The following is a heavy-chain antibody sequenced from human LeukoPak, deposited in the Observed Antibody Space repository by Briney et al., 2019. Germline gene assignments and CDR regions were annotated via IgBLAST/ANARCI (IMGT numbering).Heavy chain of an antibody. D-gene: IGHD1-26*01. J-gene: IGHJ6*02. CDR2: VSGGNSDT. CDR3: ASGPKARELLHYYYGMDV. V-gene: IGHV3-23*01. CDR1: GFTFSGYC. Sequence: GGSLRLSCAASGFTFSGYCMMWVRQAPGKGLEWVSSVSGGNSDTYYADSVKGRFTISRDNSKNTLYLQMNSLRAEDTAVYYCASGPKARELLHYYYGMDVWGQGTTVTVSS.